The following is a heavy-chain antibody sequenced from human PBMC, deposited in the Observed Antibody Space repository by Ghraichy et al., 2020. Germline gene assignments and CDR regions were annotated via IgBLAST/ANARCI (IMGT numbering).Heavy chain of an antibody. Sequence: GGSLRLSCAVSGFTFSTYEMNWVRQAPGKGLEWISYISSSGTTKHYADSVKGRFTISRDNVSRDNARNSLTLEMNSLRAEDSGVYYCARGGSSTASLFHYYCGFDVWGQGTTVTVSS. CDR2: ISSSGTTK. V-gene: IGHV3-48*03. J-gene: IGHJ6*02. CDR1: GFTFSTYE. D-gene: IGHD1-26*01. CDR3: ARGGSSTASLFHYYCGFDV.